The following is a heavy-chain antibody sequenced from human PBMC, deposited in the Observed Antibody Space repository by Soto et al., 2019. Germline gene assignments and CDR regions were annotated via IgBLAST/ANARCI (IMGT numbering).Heavy chain of an antibody. CDR1: VGSFSGYC. V-gene: IGHV4-34*01. D-gene: IGHD1-1*01. J-gene: IGHJ4*02. Sequence: SETLSLTCAVYVGSFSGYCWTWIRQPPGKGLEWLGEINHSGRTNYNPSLKSRVTISVDTSKNQFSLKLTSVTAADTAVYYCVRRAATPPEIWGQGTRVTVSS. CDR2: INHSGRT. CDR3: VRRAATPPEI.